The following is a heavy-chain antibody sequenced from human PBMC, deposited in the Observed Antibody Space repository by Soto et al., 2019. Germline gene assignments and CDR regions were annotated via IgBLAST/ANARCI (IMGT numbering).Heavy chain of an antibody. J-gene: IGHJ6*02. D-gene: IGHD5-18*01. CDR2: IIPIFGTA. Sequence: QVQLVQSGAEVQKPGSSVKVSCKASGGTFSSYAISWVRQAPGQGLEWMGGIIPIFGTANYAQKFQGRVTITADKSTSTAYMELSSLRSEDTAVYYCARDRGYTAMALYYYYGMDVWGQGTTVTVSS. CDR1: GGTFSSYA. CDR3: ARDRGYTAMALYYYYGMDV. V-gene: IGHV1-69*06.